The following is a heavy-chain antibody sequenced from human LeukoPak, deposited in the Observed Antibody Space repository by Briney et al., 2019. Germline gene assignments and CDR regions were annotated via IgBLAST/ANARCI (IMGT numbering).Heavy chain of an antibody. CDR1: GFTFSSYS. V-gene: IGHV3-21*01. Sequence: GGSLRLSCAASGFTFSSYSMNWVRQAPGKGLEWVSSISSSSSYIYYADSVKGRFTISRDNAKNSLFLQMDSLRAEDTAVYYCARGQSGYYPFDYWGQGTLVTVSS. D-gene: IGHD3-22*01. CDR2: ISSSSSYI. CDR3: ARGQSGYYPFDY. J-gene: IGHJ4*02.